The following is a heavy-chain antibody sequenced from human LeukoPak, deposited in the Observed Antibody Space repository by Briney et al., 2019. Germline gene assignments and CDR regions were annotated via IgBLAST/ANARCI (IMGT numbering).Heavy chain of an antibody. V-gene: IGHV4-4*09. J-gene: IGHJ4*02. D-gene: IGHD2-15*01. CDR2: IHTSGSR. CDR3: ARPGQSNWWVYFNY. Sequence: SETLSLTCTVSGGSSSSYYCTWLRQPPAKGLEWIGYIHTSGSRNYNPSLNRRVTMSVDTSKNQFSLRLRSVTGADTAVYYCARPGQSNWWVYFNYWGQRTLVTVSS. CDR1: GGSSSSYY.